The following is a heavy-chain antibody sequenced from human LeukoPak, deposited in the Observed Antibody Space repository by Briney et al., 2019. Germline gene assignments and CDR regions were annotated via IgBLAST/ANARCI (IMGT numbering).Heavy chain of an antibody. V-gene: IGHV1-69*13. J-gene: IGHJ6*03. Sequence: SVKVSCKASGGTFSSYAISWVRQAPGQGLEWMGGIIPIFGTANYAQKFQGRVTITADESTSTAYMELSSLRSEDTAVYYCARVNSPGRYYYYSMDVWGKGTTVTISS. CDR2: IIPIFGTA. CDR3: ARVNSPGRYYYYSMDV. D-gene: IGHD1-1*01. CDR1: GGTFSSYA.